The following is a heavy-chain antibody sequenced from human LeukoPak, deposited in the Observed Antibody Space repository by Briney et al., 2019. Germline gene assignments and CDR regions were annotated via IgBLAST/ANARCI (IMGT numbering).Heavy chain of an antibody. CDR3: ARDPHCGGDCKGAQPYNWFDP. J-gene: IGHJ5*02. V-gene: IGHV1-69*13. Sequence: SVKVSCKASGGTFSSYAISWVRQAPGQGLEWMGGIIPIFGTANYAQKFQGRVTITADESTSTAYMELSSLRSEDTAVYYCARDPHCGGDCKGAQPYNWFDPWGQGTLVTVSS. CDR1: GGTFSSYA. D-gene: IGHD2-21*02. CDR2: IIPIFGTA.